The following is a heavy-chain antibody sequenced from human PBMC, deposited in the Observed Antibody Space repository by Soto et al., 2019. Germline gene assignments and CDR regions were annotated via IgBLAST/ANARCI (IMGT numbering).Heavy chain of an antibody. CDR1: GGSISSYY. CDR2: VDYSGST. D-gene: IGHD2-2*01. Sequence: PSETLSLTCTVSGGSISSYYWSWIRQPPGKGLEWIGYVDYSGSTNYNPSLKSRVTISLDMSKSQFSLKLSSVTAADTAVYYCARDSPVSNPIWGQGTMVTVSS. CDR3: ARDSPVSNPI. J-gene: IGHJ3*02. V-gene: IGHV4-59*01.